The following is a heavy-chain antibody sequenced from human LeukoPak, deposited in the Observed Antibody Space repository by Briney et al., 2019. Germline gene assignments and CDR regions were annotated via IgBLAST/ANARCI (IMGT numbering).Heavy chain of an antibody. CDR1: GFTFSSYA. D-gene: IGHD6-19*01. Sequence: GGSLRLSCAASGFTFSSYAMSWVRQAPGMGLEWVSAISGSGGSTYYADSVKGRFTISRDNSKNTLYLQMNSLRAEDTAVYYCAKGYSSGWPRHWFDPWGQGTLVTVSS. CDR2: ISGSGGST. CDR3: AKGYSSGWPRHWFDP. V-gene: IGHV3-23*01. J-gene: IGHJ5*02.